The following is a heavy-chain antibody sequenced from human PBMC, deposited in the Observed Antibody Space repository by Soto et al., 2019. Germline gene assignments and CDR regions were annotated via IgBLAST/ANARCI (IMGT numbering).Heavy chain of an antibody. J-gene: IGHJ6*02. Sequence: SETLSLICTVSGGSISSSSYYWGWIRQPPGKGLEWIGSIYYSGSTYYNPSLKSRVTISVDTSKNQFSLKLSSVTAADTAVYYCARALGVLRFLEWLSSYYYYGMDVWGQGTTVTVSS. D-gene: IGHD3-3*01. V-gene: IGHV4-39*01. CDR2: IYYSGST. CDR3: ARALGVLRFLEWLSSYYYYGMDV. CDR1: GGSISSSSYY.